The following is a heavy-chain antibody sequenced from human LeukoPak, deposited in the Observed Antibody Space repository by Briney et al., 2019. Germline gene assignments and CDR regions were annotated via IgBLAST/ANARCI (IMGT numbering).Heavy chain of an antibody. D-gene: IGHD2-21*02. Sequence: SETLSLTCTVSGGSISSHYWNWIRQPPGKGLEWIGYIYYSGSTNYNPSLKSRVTISVDTSKSQFSLTLSSVTAADTAVYYCARRAEMTALGLGNWFDPWGQGILVIVSS. CDR2: IYYSGST. J-gene: IGHJ5*02. V-gene: IGHV4-59*11. CDR1: GGSISSHY. CDR3: ARRAEMTALGLGNWFDP.